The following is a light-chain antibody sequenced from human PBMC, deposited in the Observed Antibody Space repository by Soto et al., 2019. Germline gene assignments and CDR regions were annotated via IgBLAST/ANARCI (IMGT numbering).Light chain of an antibody. CDR1: QSISSY. J-gene: IGKJ1*01. Sequence: DIQMTQSPSSLSASVGDRVTITCRAGQSISSYLNWYQQKPGKAPNLLIYGASSLQSGVPSRFRGSGSGTDFTLTISSLQPEDFATYYCQQSYATPRTFGQGTKVDIK. CDR3: QQSYATPRT. V-gene: IGKV1-39*01. CDR2: GAS.